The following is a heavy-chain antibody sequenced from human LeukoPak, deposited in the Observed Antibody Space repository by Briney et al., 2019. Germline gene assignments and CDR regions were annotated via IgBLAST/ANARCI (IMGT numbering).Heavy chain of an antibody. CDR1: GYTLTELS. CDR2: FDPEDGET. J-gene: IGHJ4*02. Sequence: ASVKVSCKVSGYTLTELSMHWVRQAPGKGLEWMGGFDPEDGETIYAQKFQGRVTMTEDTSTDTAYMELSSLRSEDTAVYYCATGAPRYGSGSYYIRPGLFDYWGQGTLVTVSS. V-gene: IGHV1-24*01. D-gene: IGHD3-10*01. CDR3: ATGAPRYGSGSYYIRPGLFDY.